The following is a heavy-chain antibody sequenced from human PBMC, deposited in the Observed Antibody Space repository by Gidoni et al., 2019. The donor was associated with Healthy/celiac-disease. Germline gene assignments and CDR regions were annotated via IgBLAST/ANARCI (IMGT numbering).Heavy chain of an antibody. CDR2: IIPIFCTA. CDR3: ARDQVYCTGGVCDPDYYYYYGMDV. J-gene: IGHJ6*02. D-gene: IGHD2-8*02. Sequence: QVQLVQSGAEVKKPGSSVKVSCKASGGTFSSYAISWVRQAPGQGLEWMGGIIPIFCTANYAQKFQGRVTSTADESTSTAYMELSSLRSEDTAVYYCARDQVYCTGGVCDPDYYYYYGMDVWGQGTTVTVSS. CDR1: GGTFSSYA. V-gene: IGHV1-69*01.